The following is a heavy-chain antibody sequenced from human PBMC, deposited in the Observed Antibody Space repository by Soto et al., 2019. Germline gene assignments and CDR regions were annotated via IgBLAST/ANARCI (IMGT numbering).Heavy chain of an antibody. CDR2: ISIAGTI. V-gene: IGHV3-48*01. D-gene: IGHD2-15*01. Sequence: PGGSLRLSCAASGFILSSYGTNWVRQAPGKGLEWVSFISIAGTIYYADSVKGRFTVSRDHAKNSLYLQMNSLTTDDTGTYYCTPRIPLFNLNNIWGQGTQVTVSS. CDR1: GFILSSYG. J-gene: IGHJ4*02. CDR3: TPRIPLFNLNNI.